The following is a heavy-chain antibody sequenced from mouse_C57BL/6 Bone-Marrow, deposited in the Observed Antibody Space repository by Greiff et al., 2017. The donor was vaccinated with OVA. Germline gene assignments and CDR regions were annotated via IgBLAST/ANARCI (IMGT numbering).Heavy chain of an antibody. J-gene: IGHJ1*03. CDR2: IPHPPFSH. V-gene: IGHV14-3*01. CDR3: AREVYYGSSYWYFDV. CDR1: GFNIKNTY. Sequence: EVQLQQSVAELVRPGASVKLSCTASGFNIKNTYMHWVKQRHDPPQEWIGRIPHPPFSHKSAPKFQGKATITADTSSNTAYLQLSSLTSEDTAIYYCAREVYYGSSYWYFDVWGTGTTVTVSS. D-gene: IGHD1-1*01.